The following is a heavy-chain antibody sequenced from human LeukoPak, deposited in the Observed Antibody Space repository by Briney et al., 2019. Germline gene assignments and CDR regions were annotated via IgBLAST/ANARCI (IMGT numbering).Heavy chain of an antibody. Sequence: PSETLSLTCTVSGGSISSYYWSWIRQPPGKGLEWIGYIYYSGSTNYNPSLKSRVTISVDTSKNQFSLKLSSVTAADTAVYYCARASGSYYGHGGYYYMDVWGKGTTVTVSS. V-gene: IGHV4-59*01. D-gene: IGHD1-26*01. CDR1: GGSISSYY. CDR3: ARASGSYYGHGGYYYMDV. J-gene: IGHJ6*03. CDR2: IYYSGST.